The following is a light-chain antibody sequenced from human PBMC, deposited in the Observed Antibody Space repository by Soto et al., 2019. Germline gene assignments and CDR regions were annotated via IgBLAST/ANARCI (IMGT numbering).Light chain of an antibody. J-gene: IGKJ3*01. CDR3: QHYGGSFI. V-gene: IGKV3-20*01. CDR2: NTS. Sequence: EIVLTQSPGTLSLSPGEGATVSCRVSQSINSKSLVWYQRKFGQAPRLLIYNTSIRATGIPDRFSGSGSGTDFTLSIIRLEPEDFAVYYCQHYGGSFIFGPGTKVDFK. CDR1: QSINSKS.